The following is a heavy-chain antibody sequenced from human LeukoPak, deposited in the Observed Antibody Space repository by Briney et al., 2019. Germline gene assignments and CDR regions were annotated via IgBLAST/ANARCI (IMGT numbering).Heavy chain of an antibody. V-gene: IGHV1-18*01. CDR1: GYTFTSYA. Sequence: GASVKVSCKASGYTFTSYAITWVRQAPGQGLEWMGWISAYNGRTKYAQNLQDRVTLNIDISTSTAYTELRSLKSDDTAVYFCARCESGSSWPWELGNNWGQGTPVTVSS. CDR3: ARCESGSSWPWELGNN. D-gene: IGHD6-13*01. J-gene: IGHJ4*02. CDR2: ISAYNGRT.